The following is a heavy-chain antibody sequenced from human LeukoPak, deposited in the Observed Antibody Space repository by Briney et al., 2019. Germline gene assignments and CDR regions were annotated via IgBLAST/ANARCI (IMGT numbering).Heavy chain of an antibody. D-gene: IGHD5-24*01. Sequence: AASVKVSCKASGYTFTSYYMHWVRQAPGQGLEWMGIINPSGGSTSYAQKFQGRVTMTRDMSTSTVYMELSSLRSEDTAVYYCARDTGGAERWLQSDAFDIWGQGTMVTVSS. V-gene: IGHV1-46*01. J-gene: IGHJ3*02. CDR1: GYTFTSYY. CDR2: INPSGGST. CDR3: ARDTGGAERWLQSDAFDI.